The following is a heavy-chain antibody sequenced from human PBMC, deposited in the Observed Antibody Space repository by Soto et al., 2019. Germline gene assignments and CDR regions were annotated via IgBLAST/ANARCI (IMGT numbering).Heavy chain of an antibody. D-gene: IGHD2-8*01. CDR2: VSLTGDRT. J-gene: IGHJ4*02. CDR3: ARGGGYYTPTSCAIDS. CDR1: RFSFSSYE. V-gene: IGHV3-23*01. Sequence: EVQLLESGGGLVQPAGSLRLSCVPSRFSFSSYEMSWVRQAAGKGLEWVSRVSLTGDRTNYAGSVKGRFTVSRDNFKNTLYLEMESLSPEDTAIYYCARGGGYYTPTSCAIDSWGRGTPVTVSS.